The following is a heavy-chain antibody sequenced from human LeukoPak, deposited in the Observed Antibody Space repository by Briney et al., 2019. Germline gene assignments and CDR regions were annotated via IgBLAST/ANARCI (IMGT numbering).Heavy chain of an antibody. V-gene: IGHV3-53*01. CDR1: GFTVSNKY. CDR3: AREVGGGATKYFDY. J-gene: IGHJ4*02. D-gene: IGHD1-26*01. CDR2: IYSADSA. Sequence: GGSLTLSCAPSGFTVSNKYMSWVRQAPGKGLGWDSVIYSADSAYYADSVRGRFTISRDNSKNTLYLQMNSLRADDTAVYYCAREVGGGATKYFDYWGQGTLVTVSS.